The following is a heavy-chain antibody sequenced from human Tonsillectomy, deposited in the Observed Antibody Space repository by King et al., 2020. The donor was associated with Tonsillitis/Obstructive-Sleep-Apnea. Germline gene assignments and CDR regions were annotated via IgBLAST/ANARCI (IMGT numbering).Heavy chain of an antibody. CDR2: IYWDDDK. D-gene: IGHD1/OR15-1a*01. V-gene: IGHV2-5*02. CDR1: GFSLDTSGVG. Sequence: ITLQESGPTLVKPTQTLKLTCTFSGFSLDTSGVGVGWIRQPPGKGLEWLALIYWDDDKRYSPSLKNRLSITRDTSKNQVDLTMTNMDTVDTATYYCVHKPQYSEHLTFPLWGQGTLVTVSS. CDR3: VHKPQYSEHLTFPL. J-gene: IGHJ1*01.